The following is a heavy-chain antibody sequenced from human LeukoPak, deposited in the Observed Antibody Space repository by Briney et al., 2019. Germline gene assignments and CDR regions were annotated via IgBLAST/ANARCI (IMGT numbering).Heavy chain of an antibody. CDR1: GFTFSSYA. CDR3: ASPDGH. V-gene: IGHV3-30*04. Sequence: PGESLRLSCAASGFTFSSYAMHWVRQAPGKGLEWVAVISYDGSNKYYADSVKGRFTISRDNSKNTLYLQMNSLRAEDTAVYYCASPDGHWGQGTLVTVSS. J-gene: IGHJ4*02. CDR2: ISYDGSNK.